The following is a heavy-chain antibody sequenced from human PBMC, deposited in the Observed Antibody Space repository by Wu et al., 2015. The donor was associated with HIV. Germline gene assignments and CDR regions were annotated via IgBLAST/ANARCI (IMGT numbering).Heavy chain of an antibody. CDR3: NRGMQGWVNDAFDI. J-gene: IGHJ3*02. V-gene: IGHV1-46*03. CDR1: GYAFTSYY. D-gene: IGHD2-21*01. Sequence: QVQLVQSGAEMKKPGASVNISCKASGYAFTSYYIHWVRQAPGQGLEWMGLINPGIGSTYYAEKFQGRVTMTRDTSTSTVNMQLGTLTSEDTAVYYCNRGMQGWVNDAFDIWGQGTVVTVSS. CDR2: INPGIGST.